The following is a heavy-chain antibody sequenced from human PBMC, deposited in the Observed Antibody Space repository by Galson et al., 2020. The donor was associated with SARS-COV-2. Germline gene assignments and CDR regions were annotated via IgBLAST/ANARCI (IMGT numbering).Heavy chain of an antibody. V-gene: IGHV2-70*04. J-gene: IGHJ4*02. Sequence: SGPTLVKPTQTLTLTCTLSGFSPSRSGMRVSWIRQSPGQALEWLARIDWDDDKFYSTSLKTRLTISKDTSKNQVVLTVTDMDPVDTATYYCARTVMGLYVDSWCQGVLVTVAS. CDR2: IDWDDDK. CDR3: ARTVMGLYVDS. D-gene: IGHD2-8*01. CDR1: GFSPSRSGMR.